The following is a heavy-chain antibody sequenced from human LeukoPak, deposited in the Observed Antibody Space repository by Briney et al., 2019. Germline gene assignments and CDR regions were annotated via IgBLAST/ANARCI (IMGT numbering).Heavy chain of an antibody. CDR3: ARHSSSWYHAFDI. J-gene: IGHJ3*02. D-gene: IGHD6-13*01. CDR1: GGSISSYY. V-gene: IGHV4-59*08. Sequence: SETLSLTCTVSGGSISSYYWSWIRQPPRKGLEWIGSIFYSGSTFYNPSLKSRVTISVDTSKDQFSLKLSSVTAADTAVYYCARHSSSWYHAFDIWGQGTMVTVSS. CDR2: IFYSGST.